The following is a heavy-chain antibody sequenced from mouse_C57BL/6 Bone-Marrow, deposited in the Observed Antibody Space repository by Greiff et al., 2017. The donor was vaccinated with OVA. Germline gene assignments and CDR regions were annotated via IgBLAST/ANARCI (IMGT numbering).Heavy chain of an antibody. Sequence: QVHVKQSGAELARPGASVKLSCKASGYTFTSYGISWVKQSTGQGLEWIGEIYPRSGNTYYNEKFKGKATLTADKSSSTAYMELRSLTSEDSAVYFCARLGWDGAYWGQGTLVTVSA. CDR1: GYTFTSYG. CDR2: IYPRSGNT. V-gene: IGHV1-81*01. J-gene: IGHJ3*01. CDR3: ARLGWDGAY. D-gene: IGHD4-1*01.